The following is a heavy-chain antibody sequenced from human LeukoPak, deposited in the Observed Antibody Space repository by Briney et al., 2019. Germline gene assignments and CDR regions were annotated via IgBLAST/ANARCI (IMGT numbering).Heavy chain of an antibody. J-gene: IGHJ4*02. CDR1: GGSISSYY. D-gene: IGHD3-22*01. Sequence: SETLSLTCTVSGGSISSYYWSWIRQPPGKGLEWIGYIYYSGSTNYNPSLKSRVTISVDTSKNQFSLKLSSVTAADTAVYYCARHSQQYYYDSSGFRIDYWGQGTLVTVSS. V-gene: IGHV4-59*08. CDR3: ARHSQQYYYDSSGFRIDY. CDR2: IYYSGST.